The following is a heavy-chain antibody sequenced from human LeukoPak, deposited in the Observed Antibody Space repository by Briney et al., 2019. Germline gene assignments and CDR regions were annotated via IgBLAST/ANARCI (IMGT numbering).Heavy chain of an antibody. Sequence: PGGSLRLSCAASGFTFSSYEMNWVRQAPGKGLEWVPYISSSGSTIYYADSVKGRFTISRDNAKNSLYLQMNSLRAEDTAVYYCARGATMVRGVIITYFDYWAREPWSPSPQ. CDR1: GFTFSSYE. CDR2: ISSSGSTI. J-gene: IGHJ4*02. V-gene: IGHV3-48*03. D-gene: IGHD3-10*01. CDR3: ARGATMVRGVIITYFDY.